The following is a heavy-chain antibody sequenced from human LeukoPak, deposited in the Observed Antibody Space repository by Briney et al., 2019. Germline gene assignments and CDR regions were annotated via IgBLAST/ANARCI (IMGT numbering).Heavy chain of an antibody. D-gene: IGHD6-13*01. CDR3: ARDKRRIAAALGYFDY. Sequence: GGSLRLSCAASGLTFSSYEMNWVRKAPGKGLEWVSYISSSGSTIYYADSVKGRFTISRDNAKNSLYLQMNSLRAEDTAVYYCARDKRRIAAALGYFDYWGQGTLVTVSS. CDR2: ISSSGSTI. J-gene: IGHJ4*02. V-gene: IGHV3-48*03. CDR1: GLTFSSYE.